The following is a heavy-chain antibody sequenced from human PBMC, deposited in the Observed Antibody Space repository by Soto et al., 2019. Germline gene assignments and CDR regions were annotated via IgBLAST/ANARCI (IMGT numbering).Heavy chain of an antibody. J-gene: IGHJ4*02. Sequence: ETLSLTCTVSGGSMNTYYWGWFRQPPGKGLEWVGYIYYSGSTTYSPSLKSRVTISLDTSKNQFSLILNSVTAEDTAIYYCARELSTIVRAYNWGQGTLVTVSS. V-gene: IGHV4-59*12. CDR1: GGSMNTYY. CDR3: ARELSTIVRAYN. CDR2: IYYSGST. D-gene: IGHD3-10*01.